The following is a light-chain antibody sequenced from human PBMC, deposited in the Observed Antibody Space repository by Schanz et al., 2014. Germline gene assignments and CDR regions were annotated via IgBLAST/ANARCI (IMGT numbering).Light chain of an antibody. CDR1: SSDVGGYNY. CDR3: SSYRRTATVAV. Sequence: QPALTQPASVSGSPGQSITISCTGTSSDVGGYNYVSWYQQYPGKAPKLMIYDVSNRPSGVSNRFSGSKSGNTASLTISGLQAEDEADYYCSSYRRTATVAVFGTGTKLTVL. CDR2: DVS. J-gene: IGLJ1*01. V-gene: IGLV2-14*03.